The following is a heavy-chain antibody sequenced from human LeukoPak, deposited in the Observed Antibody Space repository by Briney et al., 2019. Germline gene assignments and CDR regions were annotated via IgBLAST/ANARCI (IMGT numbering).Heavy chain of an antibody. V-gene: IGHV3-21*04. D-gene: IGHD2-15*01. Sequence: PGGSLRLSCAASGFTLSSYSMNWVRQAPGKGLEWVSSISSSSSYIYYADSVKGRFTISRDNAKNSLYLQMNSLRAEDTAVYHCANGWSPDYWGRGTLATVSS. J-gene: IGHJ4*02. CDR3: ANGWSPDY. CDR2: ISSSSSYI. CDR1: GFTLSSYS.